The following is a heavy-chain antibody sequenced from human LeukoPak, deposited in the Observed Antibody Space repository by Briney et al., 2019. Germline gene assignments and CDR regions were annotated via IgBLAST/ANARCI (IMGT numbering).Heavy chain of an antibody. CDR2: ISSSGGNT. D-gene: IGHD1-26*01. V-gene: IGHV3-23*01. CDR3: ARSPGILGTNYFDY. Sequence: GGSLRLSCAASGFTFSSYGMSWVRQAPGKGLEWVSSISSSGGNTYYADSVEGRFTISRDNSKNTLYLQMNSLRAEDTSVYYCARSPGILGTNYFDYWGQGTLVTVSS. CDR1: GFTFSSYG. J-gene: IGHJ4*02.